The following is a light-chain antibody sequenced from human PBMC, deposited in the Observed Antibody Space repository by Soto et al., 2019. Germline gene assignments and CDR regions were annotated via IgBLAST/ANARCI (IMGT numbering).Light chain of an antibody. V-gene: IGLV2-14*03. J-gene: IGLJ2*01. CDR3: SSYTSSSTSHVV. CDR2: DVS. CDR1: SSDVGTYNY. Sequence: QSALTQPRSVSGSPGQSVTISCTGTSSDVGTYNYVSWYQQHPGKAPKLMIYDVSNRPSGVSNRFSGSKSGNTASLTISGLQAEDEADYYCSSYTSSSTSHVVFGGGTKLTVL.